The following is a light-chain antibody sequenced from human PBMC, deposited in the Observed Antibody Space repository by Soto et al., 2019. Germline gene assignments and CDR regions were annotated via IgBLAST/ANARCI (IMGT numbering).Light chain of an antibody. CDR3: QSYDSSLSSYV. J-gene: IGLJ1*01. V-gene: IGLV1-40*01. CDR2: GNT. CDR1: SSNIGAGYD. Sequence: QPVLTQPPSVSGAPGQRVTISCTGSSSNIGAGYDVHWYQKLPGTAPKLLIYGNTNRPSGVPDRFSGSKSGTSASLAITGLQAEDEAVYYCQSYDSSLSSYVFGTGTKLTVL.